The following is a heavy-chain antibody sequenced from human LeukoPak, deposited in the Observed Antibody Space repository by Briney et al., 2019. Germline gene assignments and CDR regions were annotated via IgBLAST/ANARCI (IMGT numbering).Heavy chain of an antibody. Sequence: GGFLRLSCAASGFTFDDYAMHWVRQAPGKGLEWVSGISWNSGSIGYADSVKGRFTISRDNAKNSLYLQMNSLRAEDTALYYCAKEGGSGSYHYYGMDVWGQGTTVTVSS. CDR3: AKEGGSGSYHYYGMDV. J-gene: IGHJ6*02. CDR2: ISWNSGSI. V-gene: IGHV3-9*01. CDR1: GFTFDDYA. D-gene: IGHD3-10*01.